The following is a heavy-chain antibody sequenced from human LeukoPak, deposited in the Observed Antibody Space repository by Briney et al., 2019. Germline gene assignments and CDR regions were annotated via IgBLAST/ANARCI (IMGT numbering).Heavy chain of an antibody. CDR1: GGSISSSSSY. D-gene: IGHD4-11*01. CDR2: AYFTGST. CDR3: ARLDYSNYGPNWFDP. Sequence: PSETLSLTCTVSGGSISSSSSYWGWIRQPPGKGLEWIGSAYFTGSTNYNPSLKTRVTVSLDTSKNQFSLRLTSVTAADTAVYYCARLDYSNYGPNWFDPWGQGTLVTVSS. V-gene: IGHV4-39*01. J-gene: IGHJ5*02.